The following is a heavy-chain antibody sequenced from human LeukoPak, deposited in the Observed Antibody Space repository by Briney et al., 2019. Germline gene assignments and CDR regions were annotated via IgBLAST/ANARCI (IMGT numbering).Heavy chain of an antibody. CDR2: IYYSGST. D-gene: IGHD2-15*01. CDR1: GGSISSSSYY. CDR3: ASPQRPGYCSGGSCYAVDFDY. Sequence: NPSETLPLTCTVSGGSISSSSYYWGWIRQPPGKGLEWIGSIYYSGSTYYNPSLKSRVTISVDTSKNQFSLKLSSVTAADTAVYYCASPQRPGYCSGGSCYAVDFDYWGQGTLVTVSS. J-gene: IGHJ4*02. V-gene: IGHV4-39*01.